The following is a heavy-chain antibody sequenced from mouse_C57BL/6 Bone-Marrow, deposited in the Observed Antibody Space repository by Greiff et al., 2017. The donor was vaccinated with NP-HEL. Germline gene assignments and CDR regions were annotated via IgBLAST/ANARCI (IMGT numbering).Heavy chain of an antibody. CDR2: INPGSGGT. V-gene: IGHV1-54*01. J-gene: IGHJ3*01. D-gene: IGHD1-1*01. CDR3: AREITTVEAY. Sequence: QVQLKESGAELVRPGTSVKVSCKASGYAFTNYLIEWVKQRPGQGLEWIGVINPGSGGTNYNEKFKGKATLTADKSSSTAYMQLSSLTSEDSAVYFCAREITTVEAYWGQGTLVTVSA. CDR1: GYAFTNYL.